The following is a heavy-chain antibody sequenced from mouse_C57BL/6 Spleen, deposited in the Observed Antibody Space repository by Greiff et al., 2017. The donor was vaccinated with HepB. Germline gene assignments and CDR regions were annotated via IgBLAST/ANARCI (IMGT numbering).Heavy chain of an antibody. J-gene: IGHJ3*01. D-gene: IGHD1-1*01. CDR3: ARGYYYGSSWFAY. V-gene: IGHV1-61*01. CDR2: IYPSDSET. CDR1: GYTFTSYW. Sequence: VQLQQPGAELVRPGSSVKLSCKASGYTFTSYWMDWVKQRPGQGLEWIGNIYPSDSETHYNQKFKDKATLTVDKSSSTAYMQLSSLTSEDSAVYYCARGYYYGSSWFAYWGQGTLVTVSA.